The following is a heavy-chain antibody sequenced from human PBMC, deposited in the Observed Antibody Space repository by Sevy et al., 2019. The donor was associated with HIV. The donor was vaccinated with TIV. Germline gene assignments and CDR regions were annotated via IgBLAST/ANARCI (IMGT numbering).Heavy chain of an antibody. CDR2: IYPGDSYT. CDR3: ARLSCSSTSCPKLPYYYYYGMDV. D-gene: IGHD2-2*01. J-gene: IGHJ6*02. V-gene: IGHV5-51*01. Sequence: GESLKISCKGSGYSFTSYWIGWVRQMPGKGLEWMGIIYPGDSYTRYSPSFQGQVTISADKSISTAYLQWSSLKASDTAMYYCARLSCSSTSCPKLPYYYYYGMDVWGQGTTVTVSS. CDR1: GYSFTSYW.